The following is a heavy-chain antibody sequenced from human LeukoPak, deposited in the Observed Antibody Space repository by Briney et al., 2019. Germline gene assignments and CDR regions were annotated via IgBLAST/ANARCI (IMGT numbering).Heavy chain of an antibody. CDR2: ISGSGGTT. D-gene: IGHD4-11*01. V-gene: IGHV3-23*01. J-gene: IGHJ4*02. CDR1: GFTFSSYA. CDR3: AKGSPHYSNRFDY. Sequence: GGSLRLSCAASGFTFSSYAMSWVRQAPGKGLEWVSGISGSGGTTYYADSVKGRFTISRDNPKNTLYLQMNSLRAEDTAVYYWAKGSPHYSNRFDYWGQGTLVSVSS.